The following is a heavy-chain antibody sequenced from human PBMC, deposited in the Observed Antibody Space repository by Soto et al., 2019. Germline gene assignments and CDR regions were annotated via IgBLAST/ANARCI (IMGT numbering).Heavy chain of an antibody. CDR1: GFTFSDYY. J-gene: IGHJ6*03. D-gene: IGHD5-18*01. CDR3: ARDGYSQAQYYYYYYYRDV. Sequence: QVQLVESGGGLVKPGGSLRLSCAASGFTFSDYYMSWIRQAPGKGLEWVSYISSSGSTIYYADSVKGRLTISRDNAKNLQYLQMNSLRAEDTAVYYCARDGYSQAQYYYYYYYRDVWGKGTTVTVSS. CDR2: ISSSGSTI. V-gene: IGHV3-11*01.